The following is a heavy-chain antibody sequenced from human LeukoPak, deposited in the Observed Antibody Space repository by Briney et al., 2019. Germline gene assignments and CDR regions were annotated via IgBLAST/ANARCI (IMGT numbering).Heavy chain of an antibody. CDR3: ARMGTTYYYYMDV. J-gene: IGHJ6*03. Sequence: ASVKVSCKASGYTFTAYYIQWVRQAPGQGLEWMGWINPNSGGTDYAQKFQGRVTMTRDTSISTAYMELSTLRSDDTAVYYCARMGTTYYYYMDVWGKGTTVTVSS. CDR2: INPNSGGT. CDR1: GYTFTAYY. D-gene: IGHD4-11*01. V-gene: IGHV1-2*02.